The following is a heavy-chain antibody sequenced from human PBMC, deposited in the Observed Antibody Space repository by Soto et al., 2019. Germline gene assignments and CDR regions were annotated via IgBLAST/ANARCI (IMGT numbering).Heavy chain of an antibody. CDR1: GFTFGDYA. Sequence: GGSLRLSCTASGFTFGDYAMSWFRQAPGKGLEWVGFIRSKAYGGTTEYAASVKGRFTISRDDSKSIAYLQMNSLKTEDTAVYYCTRDPDRGSGWHDAFDIWGQGTMVTVSS. D-gene: IGHD6-19*01. CDR3: TRDPDRGSGWHDAFDI. V-gene: IGHV3-49*03. J-gene: IGHJ3*02. CDR2: IRSKAYGGTT.